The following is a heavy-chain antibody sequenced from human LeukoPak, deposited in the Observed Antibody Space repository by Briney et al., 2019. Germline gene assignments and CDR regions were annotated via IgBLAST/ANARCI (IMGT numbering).Heavy chain of an antibody. V-gene: IGHV3-30*03. CDR2: ISYDESNK. J-gene: IGHJ2*01. Sequence: PGGSLRLSCAASGFTFSSYGMSWVRQAPGKGLEWVAVISYDESNKYYADSVKGRFTISRDNSKNTLYLQMNSLRAEDTAVYYCARRWYFDLWGRGTLVTVSS. CDR3: ARRWYFDL. CDR1: GFTFSSYG.